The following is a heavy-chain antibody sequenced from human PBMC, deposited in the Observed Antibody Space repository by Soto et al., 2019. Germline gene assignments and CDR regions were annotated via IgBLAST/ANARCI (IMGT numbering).Heavy chain of an antibody. Sequence: PSETLSLTCTVSGGSICGYYWSWIRQPPGKGLEWIGYIYYSGTTSYNPSLNSRVTMSVDTSKNQFSLKVNSVTAADTAVYYCARESYYGSGATVVAYWGQGTLVTVSS. D-gene: IGHD3-10*01. CDR3: ARESYYGSGATVVAY. J-gene: IGHJ4*02. CDR1: GGSICGYY. V-gene: IGHV4-59*01. CDR2: IYYSGTT.